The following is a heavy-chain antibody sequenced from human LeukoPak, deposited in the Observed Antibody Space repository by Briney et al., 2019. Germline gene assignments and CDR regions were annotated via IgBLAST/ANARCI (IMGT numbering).Heavy chain of an antibody. CDR3: AFARDIYGQLGHFDY. J-gene: IGHJ4*02. CDR2: FDPEDGET. CDR1: GYTLTELS. D-gene: IGHD1-1*01. V-gene: IGHV1-24*01. Sequence: ASVKVSCKVSGYTLTELSMHWVRQAPGKGLEWMGGFDPEDGETIYAQKFQGRVTMTEDTSTDTAYMELSSLRSEDTAVYYCAFARDIYGQLGHFDYWGQGTLVTVSS.